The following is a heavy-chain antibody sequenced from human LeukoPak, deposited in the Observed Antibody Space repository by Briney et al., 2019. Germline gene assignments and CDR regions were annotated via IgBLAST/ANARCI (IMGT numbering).Heavy chain of an antibody. CDR1: GFTFSSYG. J-gene: IGHJ4*02. Sequence: GRSLRLSCAASGFTFSSYGTHWVRQAPGKGLEWVAVIWYDGSNKYYADSVKGRFTISRDNSKSTLYLQMNSLRAEDTAVYYCARVRDGSSWYVNYFDYWGQGTLVTVSS. D-gene: IGHD6-13*01. V-gene: IGHV3-33*01. CDR2: IWYDGSNK. CDR3: ARVRDGSSWYVNYFDY.